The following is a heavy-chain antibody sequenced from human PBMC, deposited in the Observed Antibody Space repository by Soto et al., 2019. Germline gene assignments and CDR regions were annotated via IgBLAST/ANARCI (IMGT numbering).Heavy chain of an antibody. Sequence: PGESLEISCKGSGYSFTIYWIGWVRQMPGKGLDCMGIIYPGDSDTRYSPSFQGQVTISADKSISTAYLQWSSLKASDTAMYYCARRLVNLPFCGMDVWGQATTITVSS. CDR3: ARRLVNLPFCGMDV. V-gene: IGHV5-51*01. CDR1: GYSFTIYW. J-gene: IGHJ6*02. CDR2: IYPGDSDT. D-gene: IGHD3-3*01.